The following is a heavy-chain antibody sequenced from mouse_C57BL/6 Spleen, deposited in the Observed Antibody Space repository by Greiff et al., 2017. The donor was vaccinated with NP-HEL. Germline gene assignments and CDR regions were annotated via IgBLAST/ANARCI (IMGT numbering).Heavy chain of an antibody. V-gene: IGHV1-50*01. D-gene: IGHD1-1*01. CDR2: IDPSGSYT. CDR1: GYTFTSYW. Sequence: QVQLKQPGAELVKPGASVKLSCKASGYTFTSYWMQWVKQRPGQGLEWIGEIDPSGSYTNYNQKFKGKATLTVDTSSSTAYMQLSSLTSEDSAVYYYAHYGSSYFDYWGQGTTLTVSS. CDR3: AHYGSSYFDY. J-gene: IGHJ2*01.